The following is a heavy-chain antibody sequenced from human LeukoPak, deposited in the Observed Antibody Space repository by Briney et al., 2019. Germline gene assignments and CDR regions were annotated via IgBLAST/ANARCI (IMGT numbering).Heavy chain of an antibody. Sequence: GGSLRLSCAASGFTFSSYAMSWVRQAPGKGLEWVSGISGSGGSTYYADSVKGRFTISRDNSKNTLYLQMNSLRAEDTAVYYCAKGLRGYYDSSGYGWGQGTLVTVSS. D-gene: IGHD3-22*01. CDR1: GFTFSSYA. CDR3: AKGLRGYYDSSGYG. CDR2: ISGSGGST. V-gene: IGHV3-23*01. J-gene: IGHJ4*02.